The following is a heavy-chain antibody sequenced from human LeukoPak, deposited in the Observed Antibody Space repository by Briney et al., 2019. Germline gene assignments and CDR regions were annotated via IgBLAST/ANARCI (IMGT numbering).Heavy chain of an antibody. CDR2: IWNDGSNK. Sequence: GGSLRLSCAASGFTFSTYGMPWVRQAPGKGLEWVAFIWNDGSNKYYGESVKGRFTISRDNSKNTLYLQMNSLRVEDSAVYYCARDLMYTNTWRFDPWGQGTQVTVSS. V-gene: IGHV3-30*02. CDR1: GFTFSTYG. CDR3: ARDLMYTNTWRFDP. D-gene: IGHD6-13*01. J-gene: IGHJ5*02.